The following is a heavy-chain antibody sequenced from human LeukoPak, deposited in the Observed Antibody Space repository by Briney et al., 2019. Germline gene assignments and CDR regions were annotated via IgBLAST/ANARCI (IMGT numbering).Heavy chain of an antibody. J-gene: IGHJ4*02. V-gene: IGHV4-59*01. CDR3: ATGTYAGRAHLDY. Sequence: SETLSLICTVSGGSISGKYWSWIRQPPGKGLEWIGCVYYTGITNYNPSLKGRVSISIDKLNNNFSLKLTSVTAADTAVYYCATGTYAGRAHLDYWGQGSLVAVSS. D-gene: IGHD3-10*01. CDR1: GGSISGKY. CDR2: VYYTGIT.